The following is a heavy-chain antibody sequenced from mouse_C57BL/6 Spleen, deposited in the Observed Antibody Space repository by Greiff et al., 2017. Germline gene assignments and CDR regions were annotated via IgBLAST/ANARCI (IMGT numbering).Heavy chain of an antibody. V-gene: IGHV1-80*01. J-gene: IGHJ3*01. Sequence: QVQLQQSGAELVKPGASVKISCKASGYAFSSYWMNWVKQRPGKGLEWIGQIYPGDGDTNYNGKFKGKATLTADKSSSTADMQLSSLTSEDSAVYFCARRHSNYDWFAYWGQGTLVTVSA. D-gene: IGHD2-5*01. CDR1: GYAFSSYW. CDR3: ARRHSNYDWFAY. CDR2: IYPGDGDT.